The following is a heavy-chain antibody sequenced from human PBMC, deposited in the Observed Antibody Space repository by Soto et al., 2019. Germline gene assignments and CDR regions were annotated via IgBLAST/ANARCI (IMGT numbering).Heavy chain of an antibody. CDR3: AVGNSTRYNWFDP. CDR2: FNSIFGAT. Sequence: SVKVSCKASGGTFSNSAIYWLRQAPGQGLVWMGGFNSIFGATYYAQTFQGRVTITADESTGTVYMDMSSLRSEDTAVYYCAVGNSTRYNWFDPWGQGTLVTVSS. CDR1: GGTFSNSA. D-gene: IGHD1-1*01. J-gene: IGHJ5*02. V-gene: IGHV1-69*13.